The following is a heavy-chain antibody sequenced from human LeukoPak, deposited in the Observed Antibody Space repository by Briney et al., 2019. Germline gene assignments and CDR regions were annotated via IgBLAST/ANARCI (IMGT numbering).Heavy chain of an antibody. D-gene: IGHD3-16*01. J-gene: IGHJ4*02. CDR1: GFTFNNYD. CDR2: IGTAGDT. V-gene: IGHV3-13*01. CDR3: ARSRATWGNIDY. Sequence: AGGSLRLSCAASGFTFNNYDMHWVRQATGKGLEWVSAIGTAGDTYYPASVKGRFTISREDAKNSLYLHMNGLSPGDTAVYYCARSRATWGNIDYWGQGALVIVSS.